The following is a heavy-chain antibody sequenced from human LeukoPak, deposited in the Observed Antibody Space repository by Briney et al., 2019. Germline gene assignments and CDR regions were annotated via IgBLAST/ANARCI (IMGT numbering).Heavy chain of an antibody. D-gene: IGHD3/OR15-3a*01. CDR2: IYYSGST. CDR3: ARHNRINLRTGYSGPNFDY. J-gene: IGHJ4*02. Sequence: SETLSLTCTVSGGSISSYYWSWIRQPPGKGLEWIGYIYYSGSTNYNPSFKSRVTISVDTSKNQFSLKLSSVTAADTAVYYCARHNRINLRTGYSGPNFDYWGQGTLVTVSS. CDR1: GGSISSYY. V-gene: IGHV4-59*08.